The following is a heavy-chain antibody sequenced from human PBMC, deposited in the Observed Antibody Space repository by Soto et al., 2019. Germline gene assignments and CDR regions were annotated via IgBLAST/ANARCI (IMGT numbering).Heavy chain of an antibody. CDR1: GGSINIGGYY. CDR2: IYHSGNT. J-gene: IGHJ4*02. CDR3: ARDYGSGTGVGY. V-gene: IGHV4-31*03. D-gene: IGHD3-10*01. Sequence: NPSETLSLTCTVSGGSINIGGYYWSWIRQHPGKGLEWIGSIYHSGNTYYNSSPKSRLTISVDTSKNQFSLKLSSVTAADTAVYYCARDYGSGTGVGYWGQGTLVTVSS.